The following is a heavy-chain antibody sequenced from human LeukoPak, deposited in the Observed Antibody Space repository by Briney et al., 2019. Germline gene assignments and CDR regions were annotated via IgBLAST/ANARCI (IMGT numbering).Heavy chain of an antibody. V-gene: IGHV3-9*01. Sequence: GGSLRLSCAASGFTFDDYAMHWVRHAPGKGLEWVSGISWNSGSIGYADSVKGRFTISRDNSKTTLFLHMNGLRAEDTAVYYCAKDPDCTSGVCYTFFDYWGQGTLVTVSS. CDR1: GFTFDDYA. D-gene: IGHD2-8*01. CDR3: AKDPDCTSGVCYTFFDY. J-gene: IGHJ4*02. CDR2: ISWNSGSI.